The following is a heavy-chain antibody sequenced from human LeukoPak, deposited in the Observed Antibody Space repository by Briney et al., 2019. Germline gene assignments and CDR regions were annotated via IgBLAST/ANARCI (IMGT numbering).Heavy chain of an antibody. V-gene: IGHV3-21*01. D-gene: IGHD4-17*01. CDR3: ARDQESYRDLTVEFDY. CDR2: ISSSSSYI. J-gene: IGHJ4*02. Sequence: GGSLRLSCAASGLTFSYHWMTWVRQAPGKGLEWVSSISSSSSYIYYADSVKGRFTISRDNAKNSLYLQMNSLRAEDTAVYYCARDQESYRDLTVEFDYWGQGTLVTVSS. CDR1: GLTFSYHW.